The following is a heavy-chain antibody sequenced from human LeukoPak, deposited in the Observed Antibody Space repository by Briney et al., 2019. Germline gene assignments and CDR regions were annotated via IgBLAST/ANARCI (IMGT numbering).Heavy chain of an antibody. J-gene: IGHJ4*02. CDR2: ISGSGGST. CDR1: GFTFSSYA. V-gene: IGHV3-23*01. Sequence: PGGSLRLSCAASGFTFSSYAMSWVRQAPGKGLEWVSAISGSGGSTYYADSVKGRFIISRDNSKNTLYLQMNSLRAEDTAVYYCASQMWELLNPFDYWGQGTLVTVSS. D-gene: IGHD1-26*01. CDR3: ASQMWELLNPFDY.